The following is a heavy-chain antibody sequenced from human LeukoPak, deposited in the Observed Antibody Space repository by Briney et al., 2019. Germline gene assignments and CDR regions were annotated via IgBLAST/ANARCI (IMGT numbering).Heavy chain of an antibody. V-gene: IGHV3-20*04. CDR3: ARGRSYYGWFDP. CDR2: INWNGGST. Sequence: RPGGSLRLSCAASGFTFDDYGMNWVRQAPGKGLEWVSGINWNGGSTGYADSVKGRFTISRDNAKNSLYVQMNSLRAEDTAVYYCARGRSYYGWFDPWGQGTLVTVSS. J-gene: IGHJ5*02. CDR1: GFTFDDYG. D-gene: IGHD1-26*01.